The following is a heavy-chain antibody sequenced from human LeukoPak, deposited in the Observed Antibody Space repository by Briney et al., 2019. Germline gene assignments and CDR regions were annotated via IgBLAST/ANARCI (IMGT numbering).Heavy chain of an antibody. J-gene: IGHJ5*02. CDR3: ARDHNYLDYGQGFDP. CDR2: VNLSGGST. CDR1: GYTFTNYY. Sequence: ASVKVSCKASGYTFTNYYVHWVRQAPGQGLEWMGTVNLSGGSTICAQKFQGRVTMTRDTSTRTVYMELSSLRTEDTAVYYCARDHNYLDYGQGFDPWGQGTLVTVSS. V-gene: IGHV1-46*01. D-gene: IGHD4-17*01.